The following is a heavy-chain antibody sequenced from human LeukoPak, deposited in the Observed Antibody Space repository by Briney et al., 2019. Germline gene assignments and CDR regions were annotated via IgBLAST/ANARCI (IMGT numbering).Heavy chain of an antibody. Sequence: GGSLRLSCAASGFTFSSYWMHWVRQAPGKGLVWVARINSDGSSTSYADSVKGRFTISRDNAKNTLYLQMNSLRAEDAAVYYCARVKDYGDPFDYWGQGTLVTVSS. CDR3: ARVKDYGDPFDY. CDR2: INSDGSST. CDR1: GFTFSSYW. D-gene: IGHD4-17*01. V-gene: IGHV3-74*01. J-gene: IGHJ4*02.